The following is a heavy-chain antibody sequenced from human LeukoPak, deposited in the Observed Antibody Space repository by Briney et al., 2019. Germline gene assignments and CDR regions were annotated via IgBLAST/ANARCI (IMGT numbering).Heavy chain of an antibody. Sequence: GASVNVSCKASGGTFSSYAISWVRQAPGQGLEWMGGIIPIFGTANYAQKFQGRVTITADESTSTAYMELSSLRSEDTAVYYCARDGDGYINGNFDYWGQGTLAAVSS. D-gene: IGHD5-24*01. V-gene: IGHV1-69*13. CDR3: ARDGDGYINGNFDY. J-gene: IGHJ4*02. CDR1: GGTFSSYA. CDR2: IIPIFGTA.